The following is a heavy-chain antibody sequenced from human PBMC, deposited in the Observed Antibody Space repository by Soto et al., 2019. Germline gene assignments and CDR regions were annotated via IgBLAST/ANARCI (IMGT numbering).Heavy chain of an antibody. CDR1: GLTFSSYA. D-gene: IGHD6-13*01. V-gene: IGHV3-23*01. J-gene: IGHJ1*01. Sequence: PGGSLRLSCAAAGLTFSSYAMSWVRQAPGKGLEWVSAISGSGGSTYYADSVKGRFTISRDNSKNTLYLQMNSLRAEDTAVYYCAKVGTPGPGRAAAGLGYFQHWGQGTLVTVSS. CDR2: ISGSGGST. CDR3: AKVGTPGPGRAAAGLGYFQH.